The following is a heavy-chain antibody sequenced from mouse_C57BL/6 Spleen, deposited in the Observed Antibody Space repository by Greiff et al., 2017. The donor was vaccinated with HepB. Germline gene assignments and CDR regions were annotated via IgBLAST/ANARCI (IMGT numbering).Heavy chain of an antibody. D-gene: IGHD2-1*01. J-gene: IGHJ4*01. V-gene: IGHV1-82*01. CDR3: ARRGNYVDAMDY. CDR2: IYPGDGDT. CDR1: GYAFSSSW. Sequence: VQLKQSGPELVKPGASVKISCKASGYAFSSSWMNWVKQRPGKGLEWIGRIYPGDGDTNYNGKFKGKATLTADKSSSTAYMQLSSLTSEDSAVYFCARRGNYVDAMDYWGQGTSVTVSS.